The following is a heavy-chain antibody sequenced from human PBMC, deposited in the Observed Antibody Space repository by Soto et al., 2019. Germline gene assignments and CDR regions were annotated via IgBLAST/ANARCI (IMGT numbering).Heavy chain of an antibody. Sequence: GGSLRLSCAASGFTFSSYGMHWVRQAPGKGLEWVAVISYDGSNKYYADSVKGRFTISRDNSKNTLYLQMNGLRAEDTAVYYCAKDSQWIFGVVINLGYWGQGTLVTVSS. D-gene: IGHD3-3*01. CDR2: ISYDGSNK. V-gene: IGHV3-30*18. J-gene: IGHJ4*02. CDR3: AKDSQWIFGVVINLGY. CDR1: GFTFSSYG.